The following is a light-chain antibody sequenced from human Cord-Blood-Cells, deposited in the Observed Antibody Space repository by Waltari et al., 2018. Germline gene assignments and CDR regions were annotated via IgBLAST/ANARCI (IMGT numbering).Light chain of an antibody. CDR1: QSTSSY. CDR2: AAS. V-gene: IGKV1-39*01. CDR3: QQSYSTPGT. Sequence: DIQMTQSPSSLSASVGDRVTITCRASQSTSSYLNWYQQKPGKSPKLLSYAASSLQSGVPSRFSGSGAGTDFTLTISSLQPEDFATYYCQQSYSTPGTFGQGTKVEIK. J-gene: IGKJ1*01.